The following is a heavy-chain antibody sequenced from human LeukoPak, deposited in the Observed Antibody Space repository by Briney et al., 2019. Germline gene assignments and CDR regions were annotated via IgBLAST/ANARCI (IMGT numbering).Heavy chain of an antibody. CDR2: INHSGST. CDR1: GGSFSGYY. J-gene: IGHJ3*02. CDR3: ARPGSFSPYSSGWYRWPNDASDI. V-gene: IGHV4-34*01. D-gene: IGHD6-19*01. Sequence: SETLSLTCAVYGGSFSGYYWSWIRQPPGKGLEWIGEINHSGSTNYNPSLKSRVTISVDTSKNQFSLKLSSVTAADTAVYYCARPGSFSPYSSGWYRWPNDASDIWGQGTMVTVSS.